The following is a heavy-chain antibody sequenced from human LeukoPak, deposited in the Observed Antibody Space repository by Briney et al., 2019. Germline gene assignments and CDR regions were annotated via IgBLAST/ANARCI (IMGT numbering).Heavy chain of an antibody. CDR3: ATFAGWLIPFDY. D-gene: IGHD3-16*01. Sequence: PGGSLRLSCAASGFTFSDYIMTWVRQTPVKGLEWVSSIYDTANDGRTFYADFVKGRFTISRDNSKNMLYLQMNSLRAEDTAVYYCATFAGWLIPFDYWGPGTQVAVSS. V-gene: IGHV3-23*01. CDR1: GFTFSDYI. CDR2: IYDTANDGRT. J-gene: IGHJ4*02.